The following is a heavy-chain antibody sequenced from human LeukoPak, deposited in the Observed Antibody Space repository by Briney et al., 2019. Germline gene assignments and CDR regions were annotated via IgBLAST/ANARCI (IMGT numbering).Heavy chain of an antibody. CDR2: ISGSGGST. Sequence: GGSLRLSCAASGFTFSSYAMSWVRQAPGKGLEWVSAISGSGGSTYYADSVKGRFTISRENSKNTLYLQMNSLRAEDTAVYYCAKSHGLTYYYYYMDVWGKGTTVTVSS. V-gene: IGHV3-23*01. CDR1: GFTFSSYA. J-gene: IGHJ6*03. CDR3: AKSHGLTYYYYYMDV.